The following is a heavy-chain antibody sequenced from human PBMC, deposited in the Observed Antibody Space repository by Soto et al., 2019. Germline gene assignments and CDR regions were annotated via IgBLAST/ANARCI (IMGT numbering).Heavy chain of an antibody. CDR2: MNPNSGNT. J-gene: IGHJ6*02. Sequence: ASVKVSCKASGYTFTSYYINWVREATGQGLEWMGWMNPNSGNTGYAQKFQGRVTMTRNTSISTAYMELSSLRSEDTAVYYCARGPVYDFWSGYSPYYYYYGMDVWGQGTTVTVSS. CDR1: GYTFTSYY. D-gene: IGHD3-3*01. V-gene: IGHV1-8*01. CDR3: ARGPVYDFWSGYSPYYYYYGMDV.